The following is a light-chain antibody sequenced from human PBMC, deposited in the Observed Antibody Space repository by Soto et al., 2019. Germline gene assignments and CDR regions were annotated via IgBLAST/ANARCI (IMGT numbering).Light chain of an antibody. J-gene: IGKJ4*01. CDR2: AAS. CDR1: QSISRY. CDR3: QQSYNPPLT. V-gene: IGKV1-39*01. Sequence: DIQMTQSPSSLSASVGDRVTITCRASQSISRYLNWYQQKPGKAPQLLIYAASSLDSEAPSRFSGSGSGTYFTLIISSLPPEDFAYYYCQQSYNPPLTFGGGTKVEIK.